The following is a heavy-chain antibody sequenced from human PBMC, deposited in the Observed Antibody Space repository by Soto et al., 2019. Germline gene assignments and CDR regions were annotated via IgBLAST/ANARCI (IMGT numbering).Heavy chain of an antibody. V-gene: IGHV3-33*01. CDR3: ARDWGYRNTYWYFDL. CDR2: IWYDGSNK. Sequence: QVQLVESGGGVVQPGRSLRLSCAASGFTFSSYGMHWVRQAPGKGLEWVAVIWYDGSNKYYADSVKGRFTISRDNSKNTLYLQMNSLRAEDTAVYYCARDWGYRNTYWYFDLWGRGTLVTVSS. CDR1: GFTFSSYG. D-gene: IGHD5-18*01. J-gene: IGHJ2*01.